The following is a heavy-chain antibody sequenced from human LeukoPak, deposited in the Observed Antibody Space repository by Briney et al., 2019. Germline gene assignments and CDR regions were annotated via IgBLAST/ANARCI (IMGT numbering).Heavy chain of an antibody. CDR2: ISAYNGNT. Sequence: ASVKVSCKASGYTFTSYGISWVRQAPGQGHEWMGWISAYNGNTNYAQKLQGRVTMTTDTSTSTAYMELRSLRSDDTAVYYCARSIAVAGNHYYGIDVWGQGTTVTVSS. J-gene: IGHJ6*02. D-gene: IGHD6-19*01. CDR3: ARSIAVAGNHYYGIDV. CDR1: GYTFTSYG. V-gene: IGHV1-18*01.